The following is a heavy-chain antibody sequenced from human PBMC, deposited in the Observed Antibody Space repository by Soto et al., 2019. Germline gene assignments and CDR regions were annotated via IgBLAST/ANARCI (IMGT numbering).Heavy chain of an antibody. V-gene: IGHV3-23*01. CDR2: ISGSGGST. D-gene: IGHD3-9*01. J-gene: IGHJ6*03. Sequence: PGGSLRLSCAASGFTFSSYAMSWVRQAPGKGLEWVSAISGSGGSTYYADYVKGRFTISRDNSKNTLYLQMNSLRAEDTAVYYCAKVRTGYPDYYYYMDVWGKGTTVTVSS. CDR3: AKVRTGYPDYYYYMDV. CDR1: GFTFSSYA.